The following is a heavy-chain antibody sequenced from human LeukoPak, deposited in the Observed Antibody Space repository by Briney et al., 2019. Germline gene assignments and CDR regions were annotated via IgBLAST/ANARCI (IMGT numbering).Heavy chain of an antibody. CDR3: ARRAAAGTFFDY. V-gene: IGHV4-34*01. CDR1: GGSFSGYY. CDR2: INHSGST. D-gene: IGHD6-13*01. Sequence: SETLSLTCAVYGGSFSGYYWSWIRQPPGNGLEWIGEINHSGSTNYNPSLKSRVTMSVDTSKNQFSLKLSSVTAVDTAVYYCARRAAAGTFFDYWGQGTLVTVSS. J-gene: IGHJ4*02.